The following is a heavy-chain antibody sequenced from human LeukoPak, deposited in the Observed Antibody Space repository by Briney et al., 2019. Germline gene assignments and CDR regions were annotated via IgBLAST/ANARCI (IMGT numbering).Heavy chain of an antibody. Sequence: ASVNVSCKASGGTFSSYAISWVRQAPGQGLEWMGGIIPIFGTANYAQKFQGRVTITADESTSTAYMELSSLRSEDTAVYYCARVHGYGHWNYWGQGTLVTVSS. CDR2: IIPIFGTA. CDR3: ARVHGYGHWNY. CDR1: GGTFSSYA. V-gene: IGHV1-69*13. D-gene: IGHD5-18*01. J-gene: IGHJ4*02.